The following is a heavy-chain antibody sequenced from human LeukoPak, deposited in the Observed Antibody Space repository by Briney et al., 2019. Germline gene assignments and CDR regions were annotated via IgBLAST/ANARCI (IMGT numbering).Heavy chain of an antibody. CDR1: GGSISSYY. D-gene: IGHD6-13*01. Sequence: SETLSLTCTVSGGSISSYYWSWIRQPPGKGLEWIGYIYYSGSTNYNPSLKSRVTISVDTSKNQFSLKLSSVTAADTAVYYCARESAAGMGLDYWGQGTLVTVSS. V-gene: IGHV4-59*01. CDR3: ARESAAGMGLDY. J-gene: IGHJ4*02. CDR2: IYYSGST.